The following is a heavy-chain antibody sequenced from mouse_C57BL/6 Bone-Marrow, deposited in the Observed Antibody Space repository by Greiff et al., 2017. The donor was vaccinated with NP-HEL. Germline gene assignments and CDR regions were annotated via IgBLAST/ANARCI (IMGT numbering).Heavy chain of an antibody. CDR2: ISDGGSYT. J-gene: IGHJ3*01. CDR1: GFTFSSYA. V-gene: IGHV5-4*03. D-gene: IGHD2-1*01. Sequence: EVKLMESGGGLVKPGGSLKLSCAASGFTFSSYAMSWVRQTPEKRLEWVATISDGGSYTYYPDNVKGRFTISRDNAKNNLYLQMSHLKSEDTAMYYCARVFYLLSFAYWGQGTLVTVSA. CDR3: ARVFYLLSFAY.